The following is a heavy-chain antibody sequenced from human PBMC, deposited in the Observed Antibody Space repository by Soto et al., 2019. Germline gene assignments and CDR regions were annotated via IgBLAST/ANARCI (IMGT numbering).Heavy chain of an antibody. CDR1: GYTFASYD. J-gene: IGHJ3*02. Sequence: QVQLVQSGAEVKKPGASVKVSCKASGYTFASYDINWVRQATGQGLEWMGWMNPNSGNTAYAQKFQXXVTMTSNTSISAAYMELSSLSSEDTAVYYCAREVRGGAFDIWGQGTMVTVSS. D-gene: IGHD3-10*01. V-gene: IGHV1-8*01. CDR3: AREVRGGAFDI. CDR2: MNPNSGNT.